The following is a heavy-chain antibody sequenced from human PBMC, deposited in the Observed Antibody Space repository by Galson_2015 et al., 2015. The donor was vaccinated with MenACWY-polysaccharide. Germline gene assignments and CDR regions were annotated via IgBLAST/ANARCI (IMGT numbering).Heavy chain of an antibody. CDR2: ISRDGNNK. Sequence: SLRLSCAASGFTFSSYAMHWVRQAPGKGLEWVAVISRDGNNKDYADSVKGRFIISRDNSKNTMNLQINSLRAEDTAIYYCARDGDGTHSGYYYMDVWGKGTTVTVSS. J-gene: IGHJ6*03. CDR3: ARDGDGTHSGYYYMDV. V-gene: IGHV3-30-3*01. D-gene: IGHD1-14*01. CDR1: GFTFSSYA.